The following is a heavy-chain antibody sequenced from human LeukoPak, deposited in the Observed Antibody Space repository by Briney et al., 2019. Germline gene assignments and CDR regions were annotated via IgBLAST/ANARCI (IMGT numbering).Heavy chain of an antibody. CDR3: ARGPSIVVVPAAMSGNWFDP. D-gene: IGHD2-2*01. CDR1: GGSFGGYY. V-gene: IGHV4-34*01. J-gene: IGHJ5*02. Sequence: SETLSLTCAAYGGSFGGYYWSWIRQPPGKGLEWIGEINDSGSSNYIPSLKSRVTISVDRSKNQFSLKLSSVTAADTAVYSCARGPSIVVVPAAMSGNWFDPWGQGTLVTVSS. CDR2: INDSGSS.